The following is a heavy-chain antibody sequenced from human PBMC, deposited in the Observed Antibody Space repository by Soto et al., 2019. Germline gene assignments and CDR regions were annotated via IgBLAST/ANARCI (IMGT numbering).Heavy chain of an antibody. CDR3: VRDGSDSYGLDV. CDR1: GGSVSNYY. J-gene: IGHJ6*02. D-gene: IGHD6-25*01. V-gene: IGHV4-4*07. Sequence: SETLSLTCTVSGGSVSNYYWSWVRQPAGKGLEWIGRLYNSGNTNYNPSLKSRVIMSAETSKNQFSLKLTSVTAADTAVYYCVRDGSDSYGLDVWGQGTTVTVS. CDR2: LYNSGNT.